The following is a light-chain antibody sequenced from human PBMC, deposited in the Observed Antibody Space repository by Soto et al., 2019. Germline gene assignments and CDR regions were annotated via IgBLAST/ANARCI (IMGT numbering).Light chain of an antibody. CDR2: KAS. J-gene: IGKJ1*01. CDR3: QQYNSSPWT. CDR1: QSITSW. V-gene: IGKV1-5*03. Sequence: DIQMTQSPSTRSASVGDRVTITCRASQSITSWLAWYQQKPGKAPKLLIYKASSLESGVPSRFSGSGSGTQFTLTISGLQPDDFATYYCQQYNSSPWTFGQGTKVEIK.